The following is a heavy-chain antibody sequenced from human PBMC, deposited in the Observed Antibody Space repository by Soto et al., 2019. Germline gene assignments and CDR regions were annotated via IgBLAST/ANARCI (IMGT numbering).Heavy chain of an antibody. Sequence: GGSLRLSCAASGFTFSNAWMSWVRQAPGKGLEWVGRIKSKTDGGTTDYAAPVKGRFTISRDDSKNTLYLQMNSLKTEDTAVYYCTTHIVVVPAASLLGYYMDVSGKGTTVTVSS. D-gene: IGHD2-2*01. CDR1: GFTFSNAW. J-gene: IGHJ6*03. CDR3: TTHIVVVPAASLLGYYMDV. V-gene: IGHV3-15*01. CDR2: IKSKTDGGTT.